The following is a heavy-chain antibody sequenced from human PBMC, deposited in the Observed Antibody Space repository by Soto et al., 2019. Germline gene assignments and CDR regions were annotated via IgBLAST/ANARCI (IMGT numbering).Heavy chain of an antibody. J-gene: IGHJ6*02. CDR3: ASRLTVVGGMDV. V-gene: IGHV4-30-2*01. D-gene: IGHD2-15*01. CDR1: GGSISSGGYS. CDR2: IYHSGST. Sequence: QLQLQESGSGLVKPSQTLSLTCAVSGGSISSGGYSWSWIRQPPGKCLEWIGYIYHSGSTYYNPSLKSRVTISVDRSKNQFSLKLSSVTAADTAVYYCASRLTVVGGMDVWGQGTTVTVSS.